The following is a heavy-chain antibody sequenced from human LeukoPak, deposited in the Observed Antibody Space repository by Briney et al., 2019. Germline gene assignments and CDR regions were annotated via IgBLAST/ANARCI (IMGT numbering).Heavy chain of an antibody. Sequence: GGSLRLSCAASGFTFSSYAMSWVRQAPGKGLEWVSAISGSGGSTYYADSVKGRFTISRDNSKNTLYLQMNSLRAEDTAVYYCAKGGGITIFGVVPYNWFDPWGQGTLVTVSS. V-gene: IGHV3-23*01. CDR1: GFTFSSYA. D-gene: IGHD3-3*01. J-gene: IGHJ5*02. CDR3: AKGGGITIFGVVPYNWFDP. CDR2: ISGSGGST.